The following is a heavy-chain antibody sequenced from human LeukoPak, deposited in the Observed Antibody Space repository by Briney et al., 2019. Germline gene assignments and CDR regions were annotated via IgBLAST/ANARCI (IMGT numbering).Heavy chain of an antibody. CDR1: GGSISSYY. Sequence: SETLSLTCTVSGGSISSYYWSWIRQPPGKGLEWIGYIYYSGSTNYNPSLKSRVTISVDTSKNQFSLKLSPVTAADTAVYYCARGASSGWYVYWGQGTLVTVSS. D-gene: IGHD6-19*01. CDR2: IYYSGST. V-gene: IGHV4-59*01. CDR3: ARGASSGWYVY. J-gene: IGHJ4*02.